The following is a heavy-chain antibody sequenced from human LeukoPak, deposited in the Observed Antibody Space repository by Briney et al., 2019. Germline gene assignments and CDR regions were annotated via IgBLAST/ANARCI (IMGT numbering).Heavy chain of an antibody. CDR3: ARGGGNYDSSGYSVN. D-gene: IGHD3-22*01. CDR1: GGTFNSYA. V-gene: IGHV1-69*13. CDR2: IAPIFGTA. Sequence: ASVKVSCKASGGTFNSYAISWVRQAPGQGLEWMGGIAPIFGTANFAQKFQGRVSITADGSTSTAFMELSSLRSEDTAVYYCARGGGNYDSSGYSVNWGQGTLVTVSS. J-gene: IGHJ4*02.